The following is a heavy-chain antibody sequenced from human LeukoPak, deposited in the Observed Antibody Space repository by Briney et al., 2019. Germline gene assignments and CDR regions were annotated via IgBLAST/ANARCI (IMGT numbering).Heavy chain of an antibody. V-gene: IGHV1-58*02. J-gene: IGHJ4*02. Sequence: ASVKVSCKASGFTFTGSAMQWVRQARGQRLEWIGWIVVGSGNTNYAQKFQERVTITRDMSTSTAYMELSSLRSEDTAVYYCAAYEGRAAAAPFDYWGQGTLVTVSS. CDR2: IVVGSGNT. CDR1: GFTFTGSA. D-gene: IGHD6-13*01. CDR3: AAYEGRAAAAPFDY.